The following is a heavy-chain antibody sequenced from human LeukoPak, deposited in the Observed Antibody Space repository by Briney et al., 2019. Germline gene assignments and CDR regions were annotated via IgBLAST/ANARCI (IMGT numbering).Heavy chain of an antibody. CDR3: ARYVDSPYYDILTGYYKGNDAFDI. CDR2: IYYNGST. CDR1: GGSISSYY. Sequence: SETLSLTCTVSGGSISSYYWSWIRQPPGKGLEWIGYIYYNGSTNYNPSPKSRVTISVDTSKNQFSLKLSSVTAADTAVYYCARYVDSPYYDILTGYYKGNDAFDIWGQGTMVTVSS. V-gene: IGHV4-59*01. D-gene: IGHD3-9*01. J-gene: IGHJ3*02.